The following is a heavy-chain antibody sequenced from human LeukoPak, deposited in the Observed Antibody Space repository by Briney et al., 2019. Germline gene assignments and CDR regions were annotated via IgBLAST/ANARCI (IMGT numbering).Heavy chain of an antibody. V-gene: IGHV1-24*01. CDR3: ATLDSYYDSRGRPLVPD. J-gene: IGHJ4*02. Sequence: PGASVKVSCKVSGYTLTELSMHWVRLAPGEGLEWMGGFNREDDKAIYAQHFQGRVTMTEDTSTDTAYMELSSLRSEDTAVYFCATLDSYYDSRGRPLVPDWGQGTLVTVSS. D-gene: IGHD3-22*01. CDR2: FNREDDKA. CDR1: GYTLTELS.